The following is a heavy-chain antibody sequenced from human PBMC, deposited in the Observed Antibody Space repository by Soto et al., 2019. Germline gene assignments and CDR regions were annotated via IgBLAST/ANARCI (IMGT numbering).Heavy chain of an antibody. D-gene: IGHD6-25*01. CDR3: ARAPKVSGSSQTSHAF. V-gene: IGHV4-34*01. CDR2: ISQSGNT. Sequence: PSETLSLTCSIYSGSFSGYYWSWIRQPPGKGLEWIGEISQSGNTNYSPSLKSRVSISIDTSKKQFSLNLASVSAADTAVYYCARAPKVSGSSQTSHAFWGQGTLVPVSS. CDR1: SGSFSGYY. J-gene: IGHJ4*02.